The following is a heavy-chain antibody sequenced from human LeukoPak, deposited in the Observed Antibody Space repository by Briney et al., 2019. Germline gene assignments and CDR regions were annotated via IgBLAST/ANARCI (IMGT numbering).Heavy chain of an antibody. CDR3: ARVGQQLVRYYFDY. V-gene: IGHV3-21*01. D-gene: IGHD6-13*01. CDR1: GFTFSSCS. J-gene: IGHJ4*02. CDR2: ISSSSSYI. Sequence: PGGSLRLSCAASGFTFSSCSMNWVRQAPGKGLEWVSSISSSSSYIYYADSVKGRFTISRDNAKNSLYLQMNSLRAEDTAVYYCARVGQQLVRYYFDYWGQGTLVTVSS.